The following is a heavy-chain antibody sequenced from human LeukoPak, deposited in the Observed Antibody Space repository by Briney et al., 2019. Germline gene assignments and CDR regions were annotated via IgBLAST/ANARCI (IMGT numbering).Heavy chain of an antibody. V-gene: IGHV4-30-4*08. CDR1: GGSISSGDYY. Sequence: PSETLSLTCTVSGGSISSGDYYWSWIRQPPGKGLEWIGYIYYSGSTYYNPSLKSRVTISVDTSKNQFSLKLSSVTAADTAVYYCARGRVTYYDFWSGPLVGVWGKGTTVTVSS. J-gene: IGHJ6*04. CDR2: IYYSGST. CDR3: ARGRVTYYDFWSGPLVGV. D-gene: IGHD3-3*01.